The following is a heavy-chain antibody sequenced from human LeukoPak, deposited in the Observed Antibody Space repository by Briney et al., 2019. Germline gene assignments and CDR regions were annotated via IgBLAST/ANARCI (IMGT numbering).Heavy chain of an antibody. J-gene: IGHJ4*02. V-gene: IGHV3-23*01. CDR3: ARAGGYGDYIH. CDR2: ISGSGGST. D-gene: IGHD4-17*01. CDR1: GFTFSSYA. Sequence: GGSLRLSCAASGFTFSSYAMSWVRQAPGEGLEWVSAISGSGGSTYYADSVKGRFTISRDNSKNTLYLQMNSLRAEDTAVYYCARAGGYGDYIHWGQGTLVTVSS.